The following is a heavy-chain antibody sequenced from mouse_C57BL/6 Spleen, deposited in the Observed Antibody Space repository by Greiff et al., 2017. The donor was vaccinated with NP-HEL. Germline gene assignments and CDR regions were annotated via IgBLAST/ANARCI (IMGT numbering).Heavy chain of an antibody. Sequence: QVHVKQPGAELVKPGASVKLSCKASGYTFTSYWMHWVKQRPGQGLEWIGMIHPNSGSTNYNEKFKSKATLTVDKSSSTAYMQLSSLTSEDSAVYYCARTGTEPWFAYWGQGTLVTVSA. CDR3: ARTGTEPWFAY. V-gene: IGHV1-64*01. J-gene: IGHJ3*01. CDR1: GYTFTSYW. CDR2: IHPNSGST. D-gene: IGHD4-1*01.